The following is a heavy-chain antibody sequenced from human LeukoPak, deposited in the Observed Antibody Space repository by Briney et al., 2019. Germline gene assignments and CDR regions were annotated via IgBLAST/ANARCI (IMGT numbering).Heavy chain of an antibody. CDR2: ITSSSTYI. CDR1: GITLSSYN. J-gene: IGHJ4*02. CDR3: ARSSRELGGYAPWELMPPFDY. Sequence: PGGSLRLSCAASGITLSSYNMNWVRQAPGKGLEWVSSITSSSTYIYYADSVKGRFTMSRDNAKNSVYLEMNSLRAEDTAVYYCARSSRELGGYAPWELMPPFDYWGQGTLVTVSS. V-gene: IGHV3-21*01. D-gene: IGHD1-7*01.